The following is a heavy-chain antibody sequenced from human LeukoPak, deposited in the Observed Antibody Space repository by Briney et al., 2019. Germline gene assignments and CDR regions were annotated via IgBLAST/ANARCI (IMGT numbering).Heavy chain of an antibody. D-gene: IGHD4-17*01. CDR3: ARDFGDYVGYFDY. Sequence: EPGGSLRLSCAASGFTFSTYAMHWVRQAPGKGLEWVAVISYDGSDQYYADSVKGRFTISRDKSKNTLYLQMNSLTPDDTAVYFCARDFGDYVGYFDYWGQGTLVTVSS. CDR2: ISYDGSDQ. V-gene: IGHV3-30*04. CDR1: GFTFSTYA. J-gene: IGHJ4*02.